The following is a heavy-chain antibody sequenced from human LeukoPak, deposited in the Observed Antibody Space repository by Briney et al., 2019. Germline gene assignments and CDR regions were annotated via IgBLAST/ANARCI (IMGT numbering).Heavy chain of an antibody. V-gene: IGHV3-7*01. CDR1: GFTFSNSW. CDR3: ARDSGWYPVDY. D-gene: IGHD6-19*01. CDR2: IKEDGSEK. Sequence: GGSLRLSCAASGFTFSNSWMTWIRQAPGKGLEWVANIKEDGSEKNYVDSVRGRFTISRDNVKNSLYLQMNSLRAEDTAVYYCARDSGWYPVDYWGQGTLVTVSS. J-gene: IGHJ4*02.